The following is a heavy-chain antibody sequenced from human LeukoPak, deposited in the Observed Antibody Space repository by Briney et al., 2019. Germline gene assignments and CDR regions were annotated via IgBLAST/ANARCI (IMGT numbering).Heavy chain of an antibody. CDR3: ARWVYCSSTSCPDDY. J-gene: IGHJ4*02. Sequence: NPGGSLRLSCAASGFTFSSYSMNWVRQAPGKWLEWVSSISSSSSYIYYADSVKGRFTISRDNAKNSLYLQMNSLRAEDTAVYYCARWVYCSSTSCPDDYWGQGTLVTVSS. D-gene: IGHD2-2*01. CDR1: GFTFSSYS. CDR2: ISSSSSYI. V-gene: IGHV3-21*01.